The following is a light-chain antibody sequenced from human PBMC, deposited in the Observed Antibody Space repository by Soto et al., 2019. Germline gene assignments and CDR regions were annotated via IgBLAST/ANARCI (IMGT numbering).Light chain of an antibody. Sequence: QSVLTQPRSVSGSPGQSVTISCTGTSSDVGGYTYVSWYQQRPGKAPKLIIYDVTERPSGVPARFSGSKSGNTASLTISGLQAVDEADYYCCSYAGSYTYVFGTGTKVTVL. CDR3: CSYAGSYTYV. CDR1: SSDVGGYTY. J-gene: IGLJ1*01. CDR2: DVT. V-gene: IGLV2-11*01.